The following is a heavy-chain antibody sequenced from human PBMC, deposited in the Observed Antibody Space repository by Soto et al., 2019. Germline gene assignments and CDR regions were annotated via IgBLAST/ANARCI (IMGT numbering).Heavy chain of an antibody. D-gene: IGHD5-18*01. CDR2: INPYNGNT. CDR3: AREAHPNGYSYGYNWFDP. J-gene: IGHJ5*02. V-gene: IGHV1-18*01. Sequence: ASVKVSCKASGYTFTNYGVIWVRQAPGQGLEWMGWINPYNGNTNYAQNLQGRVTMTTDTSTSTAYMDLRSLRFDDTAVYYCAREAHPNGYSYGYNWFDPWGQGTLVTVSS. CDR1: GYTFTNYG.